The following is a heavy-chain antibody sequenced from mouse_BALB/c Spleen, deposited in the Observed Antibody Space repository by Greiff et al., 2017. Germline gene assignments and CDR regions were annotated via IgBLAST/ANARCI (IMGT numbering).Heavy chain of an antibody. CDR1: GYTFSSYW. CDR3: TRSDVTTATDYFDY. V-gene: IGHV1-9*01. Sequence: QVQLKQSGAELMKPGASVKISCKATGYTFSSYWIEWVKQRPGHGLEWIGQILPGSGSTNYNEKFKGKATFTADTSSNTAYMQLSSLTSEDSAVYYCTRSDVTTATDYFDYWGQGTTLTVSS. J-gene: IGHJ2*01. D-gene: IGHD1-2*01. CDR2: ILPGSGST.